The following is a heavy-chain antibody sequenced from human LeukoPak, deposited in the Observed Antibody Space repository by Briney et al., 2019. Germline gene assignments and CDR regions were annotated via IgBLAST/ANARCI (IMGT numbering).Heavy chain of an antibody. CDR1: GGSFSGYS. J-gene: IGHJ5*02. Sequence: PSGTLSLTCAVYGGSFSGYSWSWVRQPPGKGLEWIGEIYHSGSTTYNPSLKSRVTISLDTSKNNFSLKLSALTAADTPVYYCAGGGHGSNTYEDILTAPKNIFDPGGQGTLVTVP. D-gene: IGHD3-9*01. V-gene: IGHV4-34*01. CDR2: IYHSGST. CDR3: AGGGHGSNTYEDILTAPKNIFDP.